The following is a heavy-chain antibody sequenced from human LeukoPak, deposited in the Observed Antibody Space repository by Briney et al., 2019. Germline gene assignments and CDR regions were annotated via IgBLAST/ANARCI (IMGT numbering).Heavy chain of an antibody. CDR3: ARDTIFGVVMDY. D-gene: IGHD3-3*01. J-gene: IGHJ4*02. Sequence: GGSLRLSCAASGFTFSSYSMNWVRQAPGKGLEWVSSISSCSSYIYYADSVKGRFTISRDNAKNSLYLQMNSLRAEDTAVYYCARDTIFGVVMDYCGQGTLVTVSS. CDR2: ISSCSSYI. V-gene: IGHV3-21*01. CDR1: GFTFSSYS.